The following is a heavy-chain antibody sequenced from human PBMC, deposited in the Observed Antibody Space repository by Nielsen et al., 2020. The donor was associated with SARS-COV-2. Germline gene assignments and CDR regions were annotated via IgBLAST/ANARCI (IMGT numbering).Heavy chain of an antibody. CDR3: ARHRDNWGSTLGYFDY. Sequence: SETLSLTCTVSGGSISSYYWSWIRQPPGKGLEWIGYIYYSGSTNYNPSLKSRVTISVDTSKNQFSLKLSSVTAADTAVYYCARHRDNWGSTLGYFDYWGQGTLVTVSS. V-gene: IGHV4-59*08. CDR1: GGSISSYY. D-gene: IGHD7-27*01. J-gene: IGHJ4*02. CDR2: IYYSGST.